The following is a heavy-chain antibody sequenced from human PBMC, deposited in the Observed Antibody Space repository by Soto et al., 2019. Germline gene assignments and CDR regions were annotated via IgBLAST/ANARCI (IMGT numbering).Heavy chain of an antibody. CDR2: IYLRGST. Sequence: SETLSLTSNVSGVSITSSDYACSWIRQSPRKGLEWIAYIYLRGSTHYSPSFRSRATISRDTSTNQLFLSLTSVTAADTAVYYCAREPVCTATDCYAFDAWGQGRLVTVSS. CDR3: AREPVCTATDCYAFDA. D-gene: IGHD2-2*01. J-gene: IGHJ5*02. CDR1: GVSITSSDYA. V-gene: IGHV4-30-4*01.